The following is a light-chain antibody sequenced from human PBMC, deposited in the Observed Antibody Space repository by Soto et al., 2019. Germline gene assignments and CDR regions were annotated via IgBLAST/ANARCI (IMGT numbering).Light chain of an antibody. CDR3: QQYNSYSPWT. J-gene: IGKJ1*01. CDR2: DAS. Sequence: IQITQSPSTLSASVVDRVPITCRASQNVNKWLAWFQQKPGKVPKLLIFDASTLQTGVPSRFGGGGSGTEFTLTISGLQPDDFATYYCQQYNSYSPWTFGPGTKVDIK. V-gene: IGKV1-5*01. CDR1: QNVNKW.